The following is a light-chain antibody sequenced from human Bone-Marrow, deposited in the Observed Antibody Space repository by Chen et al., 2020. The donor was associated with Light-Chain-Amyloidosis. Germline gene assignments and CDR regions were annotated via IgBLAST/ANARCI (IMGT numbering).Light chain of an antibody. CDR1: QSVKTD. V-gene: IGKV3-11*01. Sequence: DIVMTQSPATLSLSPGERATLSCRASQSVKTDLAWYQQEPGQAPRLLIYDASNRATGIPARFSGSGSGTDFILTISSLEPGDFAVYYCQQSTNWPLTFGGGTKVEIK. CDR3: QQSTNWPLT. J-gene: IGKJ4*01. CDR2: DAS.